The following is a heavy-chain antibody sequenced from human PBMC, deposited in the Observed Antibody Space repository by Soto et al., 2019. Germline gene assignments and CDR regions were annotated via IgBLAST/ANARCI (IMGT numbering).Heavy chain of an antibody. V-gene: IGHV3-11*01. D-gene: IGHD4-17*01. CDR2: ISSSGSTI. Sequence: GGSLRLSCAASGFTFSDYYMSWIRQAPGKGLEWVSYISSSGSTIYYADSVKGRFTISRDNAKNSLYLQMNSLRAEDTAVYYCAKFPRTTVVKAFDYWGQGTLVTVSA. CDR1: GFTFSDYY. CDR3: AKFPRTTVVKAFDY. J-gene: IGHJ4*02.